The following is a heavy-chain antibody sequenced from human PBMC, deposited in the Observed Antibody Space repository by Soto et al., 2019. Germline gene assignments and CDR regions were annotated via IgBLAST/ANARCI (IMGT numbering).Heavy chain of an antibody. CDR2: IDPSDGVT. V-gene: IGHV1-46*01. CDR1: GYTFTKFH. Sequence: ASVKVSCRASGYTFTKFHIHWVRQAPGQGLEWMGMIDPSDGVTSYAQKLQGRVTMTTDTSTSTAYMELRSLRSDDTAVYYCARDGTIDVDTAMVPSDYWGQGTLVTVSS. J-gene: IGHJ4*02. D-gene: IGHD5-18*01. CDR3: ARDGTIDVDTAMVPSDY.